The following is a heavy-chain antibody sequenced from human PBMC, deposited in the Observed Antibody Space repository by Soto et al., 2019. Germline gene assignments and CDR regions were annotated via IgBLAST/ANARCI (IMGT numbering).Heavy chain of an antibody. CDR1: GGSISSSSYF. CDR3: AREERKGIISWFDP. V-gene: IGHV4-30-4*01. Sequence: TSETLSLTCTVSGGSISSSSYFWSWIRQSPGKGLEWIGYIYYTGITHLNPSLKSRLTMAVDTSKNEFSLKLTSVSAADTAVYFCAREERKGIISWFDPWGQGTPVTVSS. CDR2: IYYTGIT. D-gene: IGHD2-21*01. J-gene: IGHJ5*02.